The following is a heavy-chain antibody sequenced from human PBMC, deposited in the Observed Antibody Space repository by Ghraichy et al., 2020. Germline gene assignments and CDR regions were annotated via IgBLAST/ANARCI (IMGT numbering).Heavy chain of an antibody. V-gene: IGHV3-7*01. J-gene: IGHJ4*02. D-gene: IGHD1-26*01. CDR1: GFTFSRYW. CDR3: ARETSHGDGSPDY. CDR2: IKVDGGEK. Sequence: GESLNISCAASGFTFSRYWMCWVRQAPGKGLEWVANIKVDGGEKYYVDSVEGRFTISRDNAKNSLYLQMNSLRGEDTALYYCARETSHGDGSPDYWGQGTLVTVSS.